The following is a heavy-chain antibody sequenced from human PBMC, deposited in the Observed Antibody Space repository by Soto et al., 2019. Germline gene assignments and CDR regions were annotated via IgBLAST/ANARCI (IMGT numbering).Heavy chain of an antibody. CDR3: ARWGGGLLDAFDI. J-gene: IGHJ3*02. V-gene: IGHV4-59*01. CDR1: GGSISSYY. D-gene: IGHD3-16*01. CDR2: IYYSGST. Sequence: SETLSLTCTVSGGSISSYYWSWIRQPPGKGLEWIGYIYYSGSTNYNPSLKSRVTISVDTSKNQFSLKLSSVTAADTAVYYCARWGGGLLDAFDIWGQGTMVTVSS.